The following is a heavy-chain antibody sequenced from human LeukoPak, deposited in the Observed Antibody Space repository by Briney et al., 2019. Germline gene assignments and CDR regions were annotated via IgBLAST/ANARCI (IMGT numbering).Heavy chain of an antibody. J-gene: IGHJ3*02. CDR2: ISYDGSNK. CDR3: ARDRLAVAGYDDAFDI. D-gene: IGHD6-19*01. CDR1: GFTFSSYA. V-gene: IGHV3-30-3*01. Sequence: GGSLRLSCAASGFTFSSYAMHWVRQAPGKGLEWVAVISYDGSNKYYADSVKGRFTISRDNSKNTLYLQMNSLRAEDTAVYYCARDRLAVAGYDDAFDIWGQGTMVTVSS.